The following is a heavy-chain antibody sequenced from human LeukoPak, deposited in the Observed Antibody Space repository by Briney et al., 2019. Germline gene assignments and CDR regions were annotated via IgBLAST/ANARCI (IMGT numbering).Heavy chain of an antibody. J-gene: IGHJ4*02. Sequence: GSLRLSCAASGFTFSSYAMSWIRQPPGKGLEWIGYIYYSGNTNYNPSLKSRVTISVDTSKNQFSLKLSSVTAADTAVYYCARHYDFWSGYIDYWGQGTLVTVSS. V-gene: IGHV4-59*01. CDR2: IYYSGNT. CDR1: GFTFSSYA. CDR3: ARHYDFWSGYIDY. D-gene: IGHD3-3*01.